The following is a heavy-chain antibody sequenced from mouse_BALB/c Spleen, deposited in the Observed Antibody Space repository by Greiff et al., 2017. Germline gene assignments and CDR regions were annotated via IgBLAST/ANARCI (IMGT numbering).Heavy chain of an antibody. CDR2: INPGSGGT. V-gene: IGHV1-54*01. J-gene: IGHJ4*01. CDR3: ARGGGYYYAMDY. CDR1: GYAFTNYL. Sequence: VQLQQSGAELVRPGTSVKVSCKASGYAFTNYLIEWVKQRPGQGLEWIGVINPGSGGTNYNEKFKGKATLTADKSSSTAYMQLSSLTSDDSAVYFCARGGGYYYAMDYWGQGTSGTVSS.